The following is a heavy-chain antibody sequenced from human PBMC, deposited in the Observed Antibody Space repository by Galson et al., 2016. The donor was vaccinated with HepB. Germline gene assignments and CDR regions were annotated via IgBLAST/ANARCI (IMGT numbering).Heavy chain of an antibody. Sequence: SETLSLTCAVSGYSISSSHWWAWIRQPPGKGLEWIGYIYYSGSTFYNPSLKSRVTMSVDTSQNQFSLKLSSVTAVDTAVYYCARNFRGNYFSAFDVWGRGTLVTVSS. V-gene: IGHV4-28*01. CDR3: ARNFRGNYFSAFDV. J-gene: IGHJ3*01. D-gene: IGHD1-26*01. CDR2: IYYSGST. CDR1: GYSISSSHW.